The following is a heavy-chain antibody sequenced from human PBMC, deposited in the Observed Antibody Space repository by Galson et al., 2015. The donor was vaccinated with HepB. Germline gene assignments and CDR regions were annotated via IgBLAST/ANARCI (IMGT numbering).Heavy chain of an antibody. V-gene: IGHV1-69*13. CDR1: GGTFSSYA. CDR2: IIPIFGTA. D-gene: IGHD2-2*01. Sequence: SVKVSCKASGGTFSSYAISWVRQAPGQGLEWMGGIIPIFGTANYAQKFQGRVTITADESTSTAYMELSSLRSEDTAVYYCARDLNEIVVVPAASYYYYYMDVWGKGTTVTVSS. J-gene: IGHJ6*03. CDR3: ARDLNEIVVVPAASYYYYYMDV.